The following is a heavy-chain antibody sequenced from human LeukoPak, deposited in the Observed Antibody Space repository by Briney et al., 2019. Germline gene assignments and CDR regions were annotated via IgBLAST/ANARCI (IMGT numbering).Heavy chain of an antibody. CDR1: GFTFSSYS. CDR3: AREARGIVVVTALDY. V-gene: IGHV3-21*01. CDR2: ISSSSSYI. Sequence: PGGSLRLSCAASGFTFSSYSMNWVRQAPGKGLEWVSSISSSSSYICYADSVKGRFTISRDNAKNSLYLQMNSLRAEDTAVYYCAREARGIVVVTALDYWGQGTLVTVSS. D-gene: IGHD2-21*02. J-gene: IGHJ4*02.